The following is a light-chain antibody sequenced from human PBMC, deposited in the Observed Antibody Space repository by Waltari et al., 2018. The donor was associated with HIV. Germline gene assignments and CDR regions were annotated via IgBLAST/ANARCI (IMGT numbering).Light chain of an antibody. Sequence: VLFQSPHYLPVGFGEPASGSCVSNESLRHENGFNYLDWYPQRPGRAPQLLIQSATSRAFGVPTRFGGRASDTTFTLTISRLDTGDVGLYYCMQTLRIPWTFGQGTRV. CDR1: ESLRHENGFNY. V-gene: IGKV2-28*01. J-gene: IGKJ1*01. CDR2: SAT. CDR3: MQTLRIPWT.